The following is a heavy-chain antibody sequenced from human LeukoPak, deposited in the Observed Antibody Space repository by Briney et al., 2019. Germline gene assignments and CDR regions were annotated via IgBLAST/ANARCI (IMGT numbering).Heavy chain of an antibody. CDR3: ARGSPYYYDSSGYFTPKYYFDY. Sequence: PSETLSLTCTVSGGSISSYYWSWIRQPPGKGLEWIGYIYYSGSTYYNPSLKSRVTISVDTSKNQFSLKLSSVTAADTAVYYCARGSPYYYDSSGYFTPKYYFDYWGQGTLVTVSS. CDR1: GGSISSYY. D-gene: IGHD3-22*01. J-gene: IGHJ4*02. V-gene: IGHV4-59*12. CDR2: IYYSGST.